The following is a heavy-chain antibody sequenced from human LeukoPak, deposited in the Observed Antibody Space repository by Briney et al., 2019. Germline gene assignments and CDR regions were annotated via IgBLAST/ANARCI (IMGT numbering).Heavy chain of an antibody. D-gene: IGHD3-9*01. V-gene: IGHV4-34*01. CDR3: ARGGLTYYDILTGYYTYYYFDY. CDR1: GGPFSGYY. J-gene: IGHJ4*02. Sequence: PSETLSLTCAVYGGPFSGYYWSWIRQPPGKGLEWIGEINHSGSANYNPSLKSRVTISVDTSKNQYSLKLSSVTAADTAVYYCARGGLTYYDILTGYYTYYYFDYWGQGTLVTVSS. CDR2: INHSGSA.